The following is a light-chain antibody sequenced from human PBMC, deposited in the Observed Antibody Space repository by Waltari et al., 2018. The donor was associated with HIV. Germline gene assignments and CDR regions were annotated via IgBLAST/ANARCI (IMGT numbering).Light chain of an antibody. Sequence: QSALTQPASVSGSPGQSITISCTGTSSDIGSYNLVSWYHQPPGKAPKLMIYAGSKRPSGVSNRFSGSKSGNTASLTISGLQAEDEADYYCYSYAGSRTGYVFGTGTKVTVL. CDR2: AGS. CDR1: SSDIGSYNL. CDR3: YSYAGSRTGYV. V-gene: IGLV2-23*01. J-gene: IGLJ1*01.